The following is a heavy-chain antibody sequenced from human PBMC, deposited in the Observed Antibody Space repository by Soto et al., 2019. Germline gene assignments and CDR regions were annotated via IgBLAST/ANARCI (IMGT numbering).Heavy chain of an antibody. CDR3: AKVGGYGDYDYYYYGMDV. CDR2: ISYDGSNK. CDR1: GFTFSSYG. D-gene: IGHD4-17*01. Sequence: GGSLRLSCAASGFTFSSYGMHWVRQAPGKGLEWVAVISYDGSNKYYADSVKGRFTISRDNSKNTLYLQMNSLRAEDTAVYYCAKVGGYGDYDYYYYGMDVWGQGTTVTVSS. V-gene: IGHV3-30*18. J-gene: IGHJ6*02.